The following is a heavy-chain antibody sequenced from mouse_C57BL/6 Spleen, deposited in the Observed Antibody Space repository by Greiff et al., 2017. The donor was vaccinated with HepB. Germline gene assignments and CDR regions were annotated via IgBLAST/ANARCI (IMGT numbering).Heavy chain of an antibody. CDR2: IYPGGGYT. Sequence: QVQLKESGAELVRPGTSVKMSCKASGYTFTNYWIGWAKQRPGHGLEWIGDIYPGGGYTNYNEKFKGKATLTADKSSSTAYMQFSRLTSEDSAIYYCARYYYGSSYDYFDYWGQGTTLTVSS. V-gene: IGHV1-63*01. CDR1: GYTFTNYW. CDR3: ARYYYGSSYDYFDY. J-gene: IGHJ2*01. D-gene: IGHD1-1*01.